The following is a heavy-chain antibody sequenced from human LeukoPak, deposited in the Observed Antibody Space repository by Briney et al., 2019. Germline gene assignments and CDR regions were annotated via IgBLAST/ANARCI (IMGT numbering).Heavy chain of an antibody. CDR3: ARAATPGYYGSGSYYNPRYNWFDP. V-gene: IGHV4-38-2*02. Sequence: SETLSLTCTVSGYSISSGYYWGWIRQPPGKGLEWIVNIYHTGSTYYNPSLKSRVTISVDTSKNQFSLKLSSVTAADTAVYYCARAATPGYYGSGSYYNPRYNWFDPWGQGTLVTVSS. D-gene: IGHD3-10*01. CDR1: GYSISSGYY. CDR2: IYHTGST. J-gene: IGHJ5*02.